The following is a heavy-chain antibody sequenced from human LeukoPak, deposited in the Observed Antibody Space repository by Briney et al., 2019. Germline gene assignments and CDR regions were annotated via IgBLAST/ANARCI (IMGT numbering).Heavy chain of an antibody. CDR1: GGSFSGYY. D-gene: IGHD3-10*01. CDR3: ARTNYGSGGVDY. V-gene: IGHV4-34*01. J-gene: IGHJ4*02. Sequence: NTSETLSLTCAVYGGSFSGYYWSWIRQPPGKGLEWIGEINHSGSTNYNPSLKSRVTISVDTSKNQFSLKLSSVTAADTAVYYCARTNYGSGGVDYWGQGTLVTVSS. CDR2: INHSGST.